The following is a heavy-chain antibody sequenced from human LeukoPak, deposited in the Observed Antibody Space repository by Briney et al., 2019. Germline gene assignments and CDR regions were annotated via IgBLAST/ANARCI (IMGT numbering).Heavy chain of an antibody. J-gene: IGHJ2*01. V-gene: IGHV1-3*01. CDR1: GYTFTSYA. CDR3: ARASSSRYYWYFDL. D-gene: IGHD6-13*01. Sequence: ASVKVSCKASGYTFTSYAMHWVRQAPGQRLEWMGWINAGNGNTKYSQKFQGRVTITRDTSASTAYMELSSLRSEDTAVYYCARASSSRYYWYFDLWGRGTLVTASS. CDR2: INAGNGNT.